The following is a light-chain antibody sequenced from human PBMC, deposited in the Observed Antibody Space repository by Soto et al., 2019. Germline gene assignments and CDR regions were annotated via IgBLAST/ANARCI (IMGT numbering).Light chain of an antibody. V-gene: IGKV1-27*01. J-gene: IGKJ1*01. CDR3: QKYNSAPSWA. CDR1: QGISNY. CDR2: AAS. Sequence: DIQMTQSPSSLSASVGDRVTITCRASQGISNYLAWYQQKPEKVPKLLIYAASTLQSGVPSRFSGSGSGTDFTLTISSLQPEDVATYYCQKYNSAPSWAFGQGTKVEIK.